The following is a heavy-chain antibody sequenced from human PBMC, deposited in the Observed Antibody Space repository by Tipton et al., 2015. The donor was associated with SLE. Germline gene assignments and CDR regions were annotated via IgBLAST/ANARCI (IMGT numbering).Heavy chain of an antibody. CDR2: ISGSGGST. CDR3: ARYDSSGSEAFDI. CDR1: GFTFSSYA. D-gene: IGHD3-22*01. Sequence: SLRLSCAASGFTFSSYAMSWVRQAPGKGLEWVSAISGSGGSTYYADSVKGRFTISRDNSKNTLYLQMNSLRAEDTAVYYCARYDSSGSEAFDIWGQGTMVTVSS. V-gene: IGHV3-23*01. J-gene: IGHJ3*02.